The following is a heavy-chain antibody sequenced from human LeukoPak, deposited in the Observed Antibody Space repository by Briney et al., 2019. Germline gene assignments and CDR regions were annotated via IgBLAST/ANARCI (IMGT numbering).Heavy chain of an antibody. V-gene: IGHV4-4*07. CDR2: IYTCGST. J-gene: IGHJ3*02. CDR3: ARDTLSLVGVDAFDI. D-gene: IGHD1-26*01. Sequence: SETLSLTCTVSGGSISSYYWSWIRQPAAKGLEWIGRIYTCGSTNYNPSLTSRVTMSVDTSKNHFSLNLSSVTAADTAVYYCARDTLSLVGVDAFDIWGQGTMVTVSS. CDR1: GGSISSYY.